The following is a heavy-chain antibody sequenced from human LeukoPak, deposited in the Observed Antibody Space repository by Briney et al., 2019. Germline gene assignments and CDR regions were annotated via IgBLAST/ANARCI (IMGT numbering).Heavy chain of an antibody. J-gene: IGHJ4*02. D-gene: IGHD6-19*01. CDR1: GGSISSGGYS. CDR3: ARYRYGSGLDY. CDR2: IYHSGST. Sequence: SQTLSLTCAVSGGSISSGGYSWSWIRQPPGKGLEWIGYIYHSGSTYYNPSLKSRVTISVDRSKNQFSLKLSSVTAADTAVYYCARYRYGSGLDYWGQGTLVTVSP. V-gene: IGHV4-30-2*01.